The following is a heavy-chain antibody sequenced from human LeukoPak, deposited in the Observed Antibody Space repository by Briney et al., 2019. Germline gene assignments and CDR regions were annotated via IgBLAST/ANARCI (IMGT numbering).Heavy chain of an antibody. Sequence: GGSLGLSCAASGFTFNDYAMSWVRQAPGKGLEWVSGIRYSGVDAYYADSVKGRFTISRDNSKDTLYLQMNSLRAEDTAIYYCARGIIAFDHWGQGTQVTVSS. D-gene: IGHD2/OR15-2a*01. CDR2: IRYSGVDA. J-gene: IGHJ4*02. CDR3: ARGIIAFDH. CDR1: GFTFNDYA. V-gene: IGHV3-23*01.